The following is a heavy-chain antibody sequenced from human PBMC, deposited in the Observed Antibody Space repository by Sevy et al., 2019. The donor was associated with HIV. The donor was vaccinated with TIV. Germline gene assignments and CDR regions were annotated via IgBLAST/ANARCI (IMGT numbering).Heavy chain of an antibody. D-gene: IGHD3-16*01. J-gene: IGHJ5*02. Sequence: GGSLRLSCAVSGFTFSRYGMSWVRQAPGKGLEWVSAISGSGSSTYYADSVKGRFTISRDNSKYTVYVQMNSLRVEDTALYYCAKGRGIGMGLWFDPWGQGTLVTVSS. CDR3: AKGRGIGMGLWFDP. V-gene: IGHV3-23*01. CDR1: GFTFSRYG. CDR2: ISGSGSST.